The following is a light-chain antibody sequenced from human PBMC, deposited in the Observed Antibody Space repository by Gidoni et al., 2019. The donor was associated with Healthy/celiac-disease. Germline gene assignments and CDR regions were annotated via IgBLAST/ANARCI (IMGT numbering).Light chain of an antibody. CDR3: SSYTSSSTVV. V-gene: IGLV2-14*01. Sequence: QSALTQPASVSGSPGQSITISCTGTSSDVCSYNYVSWYQQHPGKAPKLMIYDVNNRPSGISNRFSGSKSGYTASLTISGLQAEDEADYYCSSYTSSSTVVFGGGTKLTVL. J-gene: IGLJ2*01. CDR1: SSDVCSYNY. CDR2: DVN.